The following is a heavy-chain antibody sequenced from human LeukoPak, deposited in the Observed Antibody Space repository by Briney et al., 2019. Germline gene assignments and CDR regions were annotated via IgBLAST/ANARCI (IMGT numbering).Heavy chain of an antibody. CDR1: GGSIRSYY. CDR2: IYYSGST. D-gene: IGHD5-12*01. J-gene: IGHJ4*02. Sequence: SETLSLTCAVSGGSIRSYYWSWIRQPPGKGLEWIGYIYYSGSTNYNPSLKSRVTISVDTSRNQFSLKLSSVTAADTAVYYCARRRGRGYDLPSKYYFDYWGQGTLVTVSS. V-gene: IGHV4-59*08. CDR3: ARRRGRGYDLPSKYYFDY.